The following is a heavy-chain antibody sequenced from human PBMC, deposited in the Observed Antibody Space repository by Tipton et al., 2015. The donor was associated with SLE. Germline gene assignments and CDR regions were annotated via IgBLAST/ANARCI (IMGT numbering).Heavy chain of an antibody. CDR3: ATSDYLWGSYRYIDY. J-gene: IGHJ4*02. CDR1: GFSFSKAW. CDR2: IKSKNDGGAT. V-gene: IGHV3-15*01. Sequence: GSLRLSCAASGFSFSKAWMSWVRQGPGKGLEWVGRIKSKNDGGATDVAAPVKGRFTISRDDAKSTLHLQMNSLKTEDTAVYYCATSDYLWGSYRYIDYWGQGTLVTVSS. D-gene: IGHD3-16*02.